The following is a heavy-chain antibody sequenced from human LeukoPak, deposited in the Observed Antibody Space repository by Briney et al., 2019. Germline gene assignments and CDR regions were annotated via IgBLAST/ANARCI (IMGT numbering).Heavy chain of an antibody. CDR2: IGGSST. CDR3: AKYRGFGDSYDS. V-gene: IGHV3-23*01. J-gene: IGHJ4*02. D-gene: IGHD3-10*01. Sequence: GGSLRLSCAASGFPFTIYAMSWVRQAPGKGLEWVSSIGGSSTYYADFVEGRFTISRDTSKNTMDLQMNSLRAEDTAIYYCAKYRGFGDSYDSWGQGTLVTVSS. CDR1: GFPFTIYA.